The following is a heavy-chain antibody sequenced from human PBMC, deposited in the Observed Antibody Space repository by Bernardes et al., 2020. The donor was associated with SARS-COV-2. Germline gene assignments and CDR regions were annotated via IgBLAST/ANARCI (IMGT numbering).Heavy chain of an antibody. CDR2: ISWNSGTI. J-gene: IGHJ5*02. Sequence: GGSLRLSCAASGFTFGDYAMHWVRQAPGKGLEWVSGISWNSGTIGYADSVKGRFTISRDDAKYFLYLQMNSLRTEDTAFYYCAKDSGGYGSGLSWGQGTLVTVSS. V-gene: IGHV3-9*01. CDR3: AKDSGGYGSGLS. D-gene: IGHD3-10*01. CDR1: GFTFGDYA.